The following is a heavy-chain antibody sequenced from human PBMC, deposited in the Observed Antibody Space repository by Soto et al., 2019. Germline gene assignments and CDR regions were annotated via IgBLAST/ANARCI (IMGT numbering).Heavy chain of an antibody. J-gene: IGHJ6*02. D-gene: IGHD3-10*01. CDR3: ARRSGYYYGMDV. CDR2: INHSGST. Sequence: PSETLSLTCAVYGGSFSGYYWSWIRQPPGKGLVWIGEINHSGSTNYNPSLKSRVTISVDTSKNQFSLKLSSVTAADTAVYYCARRSGYYYGMDVWGQGTTVTVSS. V-gene: IGHV4-34*01. CDR1: GGSFSGYY.